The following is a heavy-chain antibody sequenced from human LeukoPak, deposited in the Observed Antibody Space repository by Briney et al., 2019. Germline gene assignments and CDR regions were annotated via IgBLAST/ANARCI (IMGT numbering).Heavy chain of an antibody. CDR3: ARGGDGYHTTDY. CDR2: IIPILGIA. Sequence: ASVKVSCKASGGTFRSYAISWVRQAPGQGLEWMGRIIPILGIANYAQKFQGRVTITADKSTSTAYMELSSLRSEDTAVYYCARGGDGYHTTDYWGQGTLVTVSS. D-gene: IGHD5-24*01. J-gene: IGHJ4*02. CDR1: GGTFRSYA. V-gene: IGHV1-69*04.